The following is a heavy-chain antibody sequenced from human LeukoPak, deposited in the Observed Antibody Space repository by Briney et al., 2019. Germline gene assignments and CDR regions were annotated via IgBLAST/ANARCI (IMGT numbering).Heavy chain of an antibody. J-gene: IGHJ3*02. V-gene: IGHV4-34*01. CDR2: INHSGST. CDR1: GGPFSGYY. CDR3: ARALVVPAAIGAFDI. Sequence: PSETLSLTCAVYGGPFSGYYWSWIRQPPGEGLEWIGEINHSGSTNYNPSLKSRVTISVDTSKNQFSLKLSSVTAADTAVYYCARALVVPAAIGAFDIWGQGTMVTVSS. D-gene: IGHD2-2*01.